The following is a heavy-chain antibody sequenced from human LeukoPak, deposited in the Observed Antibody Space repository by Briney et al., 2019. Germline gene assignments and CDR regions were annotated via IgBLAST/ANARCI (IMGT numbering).Heavy chain of an antibody. J-gene: IGHJ4*02. D-gene: IGHD3-10*01. CDR2: IKQDGSEI. CDR3: ARDTRGIFDY. Sequence: GGSMRLSCAASRFTFSSYWMSWVRQAPGKGLEWVANIKQDGSEIHYVDSVRGRFTISRDNAKNSLYLQMNSLRVEDTAVYYCARDTRGIFDYWGQGTLVTVSS. CDR1: RFTFSSYW. V-gene: IGHV3-7*01.